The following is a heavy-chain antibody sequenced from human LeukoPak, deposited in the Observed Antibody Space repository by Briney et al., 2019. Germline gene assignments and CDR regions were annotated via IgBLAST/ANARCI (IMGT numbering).Heavy chain of an antibody. D-gene: IGHD2-2*01. CDR1: GFTFSSYG. Sequence: GGTLRLSCAASGFTFSSYGMHWVRQAPGKGLEWVAFIRYDGSNKYYADSVKGRFTISRDNPKNTLYLQMNSLRAEDTAVYYCAKDLPLDIVVVPAASGAAPGDYWGQGTLVTVSS. V-gene: IGHV3-30*02. CDR3: AKDLPLDIVVVPAASGAAPGDY. J-gene: IGHJ4*02. CDR2: IRYDGSNK.